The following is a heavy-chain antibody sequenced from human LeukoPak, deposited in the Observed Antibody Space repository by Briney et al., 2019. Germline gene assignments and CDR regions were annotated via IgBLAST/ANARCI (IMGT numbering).Heavy chain of an antibody. Sequence: SETLSLTCTVSGGSISSYYWSWIRQPPGKGLEWIGYIYYSGSTNYNPSLKSRVTISVDTPKNQFSLKLSSVTAADTAVYYCARDVPHYDILTGYYSGGAFDIWGQGTMVTVSS. CDR2: IYYSGST. V-gene: IGHV4-59*01. CDR1: GGSISSYY. D-gene: IGHD3-9*01. CDR3: ARDVPHYDILTGYYSGGAFDI. J-gene: IGHJ3*02.